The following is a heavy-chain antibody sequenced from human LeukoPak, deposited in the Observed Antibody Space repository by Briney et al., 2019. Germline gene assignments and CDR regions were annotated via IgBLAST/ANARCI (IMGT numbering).Heavy chain of an antibody. J-gene: IGHJ4*02. CDR3: AKDREGTIADYFDY. Sequence: GGSLRLSCAASGFTFSSYAMSWVRQAPGKGLEWVSSTSGSGGSTYYADSVKGRFTISRDNSKNTLYLQMNSLRGEDTAVYYCAKDREGTIADYFDYWGQGTLVTVSS. CDR1: GFTFSSYA. V-gene: IGHV3-23*01. CDR2: TSGSGGST. D-gene: IGHD1-7*01.